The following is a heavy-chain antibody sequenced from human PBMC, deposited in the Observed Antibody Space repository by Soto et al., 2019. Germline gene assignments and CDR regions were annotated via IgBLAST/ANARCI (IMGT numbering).Heavy chain of an antibody. V-gene: IGHV4-39*01. D-gene: IGHD3-10*01. CDR2: IYYSGST. CDR3: ARHYGYYSHYMDV. J-gene: IGHJ6*03. Sequence: QLQLQESGPGLVKPSETLSLTCTVSGDSISNNNFYWGWIRQPPGKGLEWIGTIYYSGSTYYNPSLKSRVTISVDTSTNPLSLKLSSVTAADTAVYYCARHYGYYSHYMDVWTKGTTVTVSS. CDR1: GDSISNNNFY.